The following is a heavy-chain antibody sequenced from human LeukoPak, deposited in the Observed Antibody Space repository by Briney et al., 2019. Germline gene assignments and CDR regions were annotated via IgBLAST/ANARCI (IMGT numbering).Heavy chain of an antibody. CDR3: ARDVNYDSSGYYGGYNWFDP. V-gene: IGHV4-4*07. CDR1: GGSISSYY. Sequence: PSETLSHTCTVSGGSISSYYWSWIRQPAGKGLEWIGRIYTSGSTNYNPSLKSRVTMSVDTSKNQFSLKLSSVTAAGTAVYYCARDVNYDSSGYYGGYNWFDPWGQGTLVTVSS. CDR2: IYTSGST. D-gene: IGHD3-22*01. J-gene: IGHJ5*02.